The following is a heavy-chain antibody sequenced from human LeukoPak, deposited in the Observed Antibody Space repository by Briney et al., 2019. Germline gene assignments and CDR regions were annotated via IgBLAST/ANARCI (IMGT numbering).Heavy chain of an antibody. CDR3: VKEASKTFGIYTADY. J-gene: IGHJ4*02. CDR1: GFTFSCRA. Sequence: GGPLRLSCAAPGFTFSCRAMGWVRRAPLKGLDWVSAIPASGPKTYYTESVRGRFTISRDNSKNTVYLQMQSLRAEDTAVYYCVKEASKTFGIYTADYWGQGTLVTVSS. V-gene: IGHV3-23*01. CDR2: IPASGPKT. D-gene: IGHD3-16*01.